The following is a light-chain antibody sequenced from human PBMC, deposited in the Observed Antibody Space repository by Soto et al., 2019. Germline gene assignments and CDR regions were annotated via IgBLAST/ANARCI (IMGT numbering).Light chain of an antibody. CDR3: QQYGNSPRT. CDR2: GAS. Sequence: EIVMTQSPGTLSLSPGERATLSCRASQSVSSRLAWYQQKPGQAPRLLISGASSRATGIPDRFSGSGSGTDFTLTISRLEPEDFALYYCQQYGNSPRTFGQGTKVDIK. CDR1: QSVSSR. V-gene: IGKV3-20*01. J-gene: IGKJ1*01.